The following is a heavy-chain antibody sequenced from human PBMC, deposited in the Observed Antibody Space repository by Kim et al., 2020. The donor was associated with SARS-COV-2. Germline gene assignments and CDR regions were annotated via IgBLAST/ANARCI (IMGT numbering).Heavy chain of an antibody. Sequence: SETLSLTCIVSGGSISSGGYYWSWIRQHPGKGLEWIGYIYYSGSTYYNPSLKSRVTISVDTSKNQFSLKLSSVTAADTAVYYCARDSYYYGSGSYYTGWFDPWGQGTLVTVSS. J-gene: IGHJ5*02. D-gene: IGHD3-10*01. V-gene: IGHV4-31*03. CDR3: ARDSYYYGSGSYYTGWFDP. CDR2: IYYSGST. CDR1: GGSISSGGYY.